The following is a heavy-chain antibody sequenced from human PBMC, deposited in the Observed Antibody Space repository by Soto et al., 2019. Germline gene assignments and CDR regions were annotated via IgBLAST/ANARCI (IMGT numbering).Heavy chain of an antibody. CDR3: ARDLRGSFGELFGGMDV. J-gene: IGHJ6*02. V-gene: IGHV4-61*01. Sequence: SETLSLTCTVSGGSVSSGSYYWSWIRQPPGKGLEWIGYIYYSGSTNYNPSLKGRVTISVDTSKNQFSLKLSSVTAADTAVYYCARDLRGSFGELFGGMDVWGQGTTVTVSS. CDR2: IYYSGST. D-gene: IGHD3-10*01. CDR1: GGSVSSGSYY.